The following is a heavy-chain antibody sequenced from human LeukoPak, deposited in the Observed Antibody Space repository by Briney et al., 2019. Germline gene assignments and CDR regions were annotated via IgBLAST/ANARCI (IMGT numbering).Heavy chain of an antibody. CDR1: GFTFSNAW. Sequence: GGSLRLSCAASGFTFSNAWMSWVRQAPGKGLEWVGRIKSKTDGGTTDYAAPVKARFTISRDDSKNTLYLQMNSLKTEDTAVYYCTTGPSYDYVWGSYRYTPFDYWGQGTLVTVSS. CDR3: TTGPSYDYVWGSYRYTPFDY. J-gene: IGHJ4*02. V-gene: IGHV3-15*01. D-gene: IGHD3-16*02. CDR2: IKSKTDGGTT.